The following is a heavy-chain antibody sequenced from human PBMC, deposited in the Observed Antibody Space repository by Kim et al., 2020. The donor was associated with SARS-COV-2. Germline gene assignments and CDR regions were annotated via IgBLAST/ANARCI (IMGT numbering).Heavy chain of an antibody. CDR3: ARDREEGNYYDSSGYYGVDY. Sequence: GGSLRLSCAASGFTFSSYEMNWVRQAPGKGLEWVSYISSSGSTIYYADSVKGRFTISRDNAKNSLYLQMNSLRAEDTAVYYCARDREEGNYYDSSGYYGVDYWGQGTLVTVSS. CDR1: GFTFSSYE. D-gene: IGHD3-22*01. CDR2: ISSSGSTI. V-gene: IGHV3-48*03. J-gene: IGHJ4*02.